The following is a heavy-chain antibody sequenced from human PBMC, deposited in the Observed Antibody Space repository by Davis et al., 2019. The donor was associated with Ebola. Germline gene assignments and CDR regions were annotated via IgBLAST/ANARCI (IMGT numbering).Heavy chain of an antibody. D-gene: IGHD1-26*01. CDR3: AKEWEPGP. Sequence: GESLKISCAASGLTFNSYGMHWVRQAPGKGLEWVAFISYDGRNTYYADSVKGRFTISRDNSKNTLYLQMNSLRPEDTAVYYCAKEWEPGPWGQGTLVTVSS. CDR1: GLTFNSYG. V-gene: IGHV3-30*18. J-gene: IGHJ5*02. CDR2: ISYDGRNT.